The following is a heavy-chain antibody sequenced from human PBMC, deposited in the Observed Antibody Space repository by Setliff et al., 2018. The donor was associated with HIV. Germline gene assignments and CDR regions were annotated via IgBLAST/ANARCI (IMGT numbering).Heavy chain of an antibody. D-gene: IGHD3-10*01. CDR2: IYTSGST. V-gene: IGHV4-4*09. Sequence: SLTCIVSGGSISNFYCSWSWIRQPPGKGLEWIGYIYTSGSTKYNPSLKSRVTISLDTSKNQFSLKLSSVTAADTAVYYCARHSYYASGSYLYYDGMDVWGQGTTVTVSS. J-gene: IGHJ6*02. CDR1: GGSISNFY. CDR3: ARHSYYASGSYLYYDGMDV.